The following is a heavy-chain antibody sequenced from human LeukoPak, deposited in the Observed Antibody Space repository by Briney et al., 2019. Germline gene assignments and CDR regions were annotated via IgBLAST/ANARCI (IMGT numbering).Heavy chain of an antibody. CDR3: ARGRYGSYYFDY. Sequence: SVKVSCKASGGTFSSYAISWVRQAPGQGLEWMGGIIPIFGTANYAQKFQGRVTITADESTSTAYMELSSLRSEDTAVYYCARGRYGSYYFDYWGQGTLVTVSS. D-gene: IGHD3-10*01. CDR1: GGTFSSYA. CDR2: IIPIFGTA. J-gene: IGHJ4*02. V-gene: IGHV1-69*01.